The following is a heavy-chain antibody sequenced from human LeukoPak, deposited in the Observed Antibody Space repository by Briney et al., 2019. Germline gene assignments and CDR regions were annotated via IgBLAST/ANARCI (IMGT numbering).Heavy chain of an antibody. Sequence: PSETLSLTCAVSGYSISSGYYWGWIRQPPGKGLEWIGSIYHSGSTYYNPSLKSRVTISVDTSKNQSSLKLSSVTAADTAVYYCARHYGYCSSTSCYTTGIAVAGPLDYWGQGTLVTVSS. J-gene: IGHJ4*02. CDR2: IYHSGST. CDR3: ARHYGYCSSTSCYTTGIAVAGPLDY. D-gene: IGHD2-2*02. V-gene: IGHV4-38-2*01. CDR1: GYSISSGYY.